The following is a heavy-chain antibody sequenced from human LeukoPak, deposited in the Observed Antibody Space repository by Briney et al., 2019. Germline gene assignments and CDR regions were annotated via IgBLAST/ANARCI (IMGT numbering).Heavy chain of an antibody. D-gene: IGHD3-22*01. CDR2: IYSSGST. CDR1: GFAVSSNY. J-gene: IGHJ4*02. Sequence: HPGGSLRLSCEASGFAVSSNYMNWVRQAPGKGLEWVSVIYSSGSTYYADSVKDRFDISRDSSKNTIYLQMNRLGAEDTAVYFCARDKNHFFDSSGNYHEGGVHFDLWGQGTLVTVSS. V-gene: IGHV3-66*01. CDR3: ARDKNHFFDSSGNYHEGGVHFDL.